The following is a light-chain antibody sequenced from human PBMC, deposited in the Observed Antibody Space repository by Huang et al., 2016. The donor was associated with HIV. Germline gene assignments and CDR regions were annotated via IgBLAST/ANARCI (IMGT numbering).Light chain of an antibody. CDR2: GAS. Sequence: EIVLTQSPGTLFLSPGERATLSCRASQSVSSSYLAWYQQKPGQAPRLVIHGASSRATGIPDRFSGSGSGTDCTLTISRREPEDFAVYYCQQYGTSPQTFGQGTKVEIK. J-gene: IGKJ1*01. CDR3: QQYGTSPQT. CDR1: QSVSSSY. V-gene: IGKV3-20*01.